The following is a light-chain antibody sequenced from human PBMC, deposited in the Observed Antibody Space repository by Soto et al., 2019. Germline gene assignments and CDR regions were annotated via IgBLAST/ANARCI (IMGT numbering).Light chain of an antibody. V-gene: IGLV2-14*01. CDR2: EVS. J-gene: IGLJ1*01. CDR1: SSDVGGHNY. Sequence: QSALTQPASVSGSPGQSITISCTGTSSDVGGHNYVSWYQQHPGKAPKLIIYEVSKRPSGVPNRFSGSKSGNTASLTISGLQAEYEADYYCNAYTGRTPGVFGTGTKLTVL. CDR3: NAYTGRTPGV.